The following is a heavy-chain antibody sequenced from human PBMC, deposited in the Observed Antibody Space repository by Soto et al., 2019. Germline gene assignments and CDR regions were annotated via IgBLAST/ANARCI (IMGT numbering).Heavy chain of an antibody. CDR1: GGSISSGGYY. D-gene: IGHD6-19*01. CDR2: IYYSGST. CDR3: AISPGGSGWYHY. Sequence: SETLSLTCTVSGGSISSGGYYWSWIRQHPGKGLEWIGYIYYSGSTYYNPSLKSRVTISVDTSKNQFSLKLSSVTAADTAVYYCAISPGGSGWYHYWGQGTLVTVSS. J-gene: IGHJ4*02. V-gene: IGHV4-31*03.